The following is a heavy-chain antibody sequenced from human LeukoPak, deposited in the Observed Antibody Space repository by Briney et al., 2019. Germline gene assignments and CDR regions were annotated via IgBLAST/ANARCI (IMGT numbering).Heavy chain of an antibody. D-gene: IGHD3-22*01. CDR3: ARAPMSYDSSGFGGAFDI. J-gene: IGHJ3*02. CDR1: GFTFSNYA. V-gene: IGHV3-30-3*01. Sequence: PGRSLRLSCAASGFTFSNYAMHWVRQAPGKGLEWVAVISYDGTNKYYADSVKGRFTISGDNSKNTMYLQMNSLRAEDTAMYYCARAPMSYDSSGFGGAFDIWGQGTMVTVSS. CDR2: ISYDGTNK.